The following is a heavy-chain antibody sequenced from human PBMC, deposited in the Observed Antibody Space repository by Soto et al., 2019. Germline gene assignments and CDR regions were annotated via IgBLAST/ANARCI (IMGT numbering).Heavy chain of an antibody. CDR1: GFTFNSYA. Sequence: VQLLEYGGGLVQPGGSLRLSCAASGFTFNSYAMTWVRQAPGKGLEWVSTTSGSGYSTYYAGSVKGRFTISRDNPKNTLFLQMNSLRVEDTAVYYCAKDSRYSDYVRAFDIWDQGTMVIVSS. V-gene: IGHV3-23*01. CDR3: AKDSRYSDYVRAFDI. CDR2: TSGSGYST. J-gene: IGHJ3*02. D-gene: IGHD5-12*01.